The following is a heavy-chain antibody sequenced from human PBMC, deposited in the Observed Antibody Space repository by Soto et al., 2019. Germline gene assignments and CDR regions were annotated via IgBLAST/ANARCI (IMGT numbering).Heavy chain of an antibody. D-gene: IGHD4-17*01. CDR2: ISLNSETI. V-gene: IGHV3-9*02. CDR3: AKDMKWGGMTTIHYFDS. CDR1: GFIADDYA. Sequence: EMQLVESGGGLVQPGRSLRLSCVGSGFIADDYAMHWVRQPPGKGLEWVSGISLNSETINYADSVKGRFTISRDNAKNSLFLQMNRLRPEDTAFYYCAKDMKWGGMTTIHYFDSWGQGTLVTVSS. J-gene: IGHJ4*02.